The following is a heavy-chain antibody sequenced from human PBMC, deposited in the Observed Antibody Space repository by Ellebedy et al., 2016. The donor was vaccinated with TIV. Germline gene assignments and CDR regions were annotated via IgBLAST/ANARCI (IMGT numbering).Heavy chain of an antibody. Sequence: PGGSLRLSCGATGFTFSSYTLNRVRQAPGKGLEWVSSISTSSSYIYYADSVKGRFTISRDNAKNSLYLQMNSLRAEDTAVYYCARKVPAPTTVPPNWYFDLWGRGTLVTVSS. J-gene: IGHJ2*01. V-gene: IGHV3-21*01. CDR1: GFTFSSYT. D-gene: IGHD4-17*01. CDR3: ARKVPAPTTVPPNWYFDL. CDR2: ISTSSSYI.